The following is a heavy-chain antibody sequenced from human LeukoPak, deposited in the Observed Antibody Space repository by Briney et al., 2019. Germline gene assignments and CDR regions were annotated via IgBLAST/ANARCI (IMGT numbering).Heavy chain of an antibody. CDR1: GFAFSVYE. CDR3: ATLTVASTFDY. J-gene: IGHJ4*02. Sequence: QTGGSLRLSCAASGFAFSVYEMYWVRQAPGKGLEWISYISSSGATRYYADSVKGRFNISRDNAYNSLFLQMNSLRAEDTAVFYCATLTVASTFDYWGQGTLVTVSS. V-gene: IGHV3-48*03. CDR2: ISSSGATR. D-gene: IGHD6-19*01.